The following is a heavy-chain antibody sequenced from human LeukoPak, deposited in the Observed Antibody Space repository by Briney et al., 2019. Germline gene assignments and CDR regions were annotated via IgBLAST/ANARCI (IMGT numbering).Heavy chain of an antibody. J-gene: IGHJ5*02. Sequence: XXWVRHCPXKGLEWVSSISSSGRYMYYADSVKGRFTISRDNAKNSLYLQMNSLRAEDTAVYYCARDHSTGWPNWFDPWGQGTLVTVSS. CDR3: ARDHSTGWPNWFDP. V-gene: IGHV3-21*01. D-gene: IGHD6-19*01. CDR2: ISSSGRYM.